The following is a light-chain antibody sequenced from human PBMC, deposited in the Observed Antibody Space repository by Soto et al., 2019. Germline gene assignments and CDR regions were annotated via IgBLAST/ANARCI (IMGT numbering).Light chain of an antibody. J-gene: IGLJ2*01. CDR1: RSDIGAYNF. V-gene: IGLV2-14*03. CDR3: TSWTTSTTMI. Sequence: QSVLTQPASVSGSPGRSITISCTGTRSDIGAYNFVSWYQQHPGEVPKLMLYDVNVRPSGVSNRFSGSKSGNTASLTISGLQAEDEADYYCTSWTTSTTMIFGGGTKVTVL. CDR2: DVN.